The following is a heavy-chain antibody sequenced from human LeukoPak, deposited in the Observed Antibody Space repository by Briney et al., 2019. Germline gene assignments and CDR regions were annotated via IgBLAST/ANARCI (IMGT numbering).Heavy chain of an antibody. J-gene: IGHJ1*01. Sequence: GGSLRLSCAASGFTFGGSAMHWVRQASGKGLEWVGRIRSKANSYATAYAASVKGRFTISRDDSKNTAYLQMNSLRAEDTAVYYCAKGISGDYPRWFHHWGQGTLVTVSS. CDR1: GFTFGGSA. CDR3: AKGISGDYPRWFHH. CDR2: IRSKANSYAT. D-gene: IGHD4-17*01. V-gene: IGHV3-73*01.